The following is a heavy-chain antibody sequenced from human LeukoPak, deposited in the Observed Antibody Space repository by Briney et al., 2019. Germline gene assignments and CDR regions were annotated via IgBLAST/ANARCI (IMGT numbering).Heavy chain of an antibody. J-gene: IGHJ3*02. V-gene: IGHV1-18*01. D-gene: IGHD3-22*01. CDR2: ISAYNGDT. CDR3: ARGHYSDSTDAFDI. Sequence: ASVKVSCKASGYTFTTFGITRVRQAPGQGLEWMGWISAYNGDTNYAQKVQGRVTMTTDTSTRTAYMELRSLRSDDTAVYYCARGHYSDSTDAFDIWGQGTMVTVSS. CDR1: GYTFTTFG.